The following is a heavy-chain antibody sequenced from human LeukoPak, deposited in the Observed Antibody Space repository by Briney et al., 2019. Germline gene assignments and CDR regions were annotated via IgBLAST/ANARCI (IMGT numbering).Heavy chain of an antibody. J-gene: IGHJ2*01. D-gene: IGHD3-22*01. Sequence: GRSLRLSCAASGFTFSTYALHWVRQAPGKGLEWVAAIKYDGSKTHYADSVKGRFTISRDNSKDTLYLQMNSLRAEDTAVYYCATTYYESSGYLDWYFDLWGRGTLVTVSS. CDR1: GFTFSTYA. CDR3: ATTYYESSGYLDWYFDL. CDR2: IKYDGSKT. V-gene: IGHV3-30-3*01.